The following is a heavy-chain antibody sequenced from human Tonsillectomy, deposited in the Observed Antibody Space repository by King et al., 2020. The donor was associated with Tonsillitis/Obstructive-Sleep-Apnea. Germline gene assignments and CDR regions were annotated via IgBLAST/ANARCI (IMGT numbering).Heavy chain of an antibody. V-gene: IGHV4-59*01. J-gene: IGHJ6*02. D-gene: IGHD2-2*01. CDR2: IYYSGST. CDR3: AREVVPAATNYYYYGMGV. CDR1: GGSISSYY. Sequence: LQLQESGPGLVKPSETLSLTCTVSGGSISSYYWSWLRQPPGKGLEWIGYIYYSGSTNYNPSLKSRVTISVDTSKNQFSLKLSSVTAADTAVYYCAREVVPAATNYYYYGMGVWGQGTTVTVSS.